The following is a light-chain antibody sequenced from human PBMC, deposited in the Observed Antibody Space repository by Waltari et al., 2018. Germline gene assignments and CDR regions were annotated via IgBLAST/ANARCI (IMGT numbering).Light chain of an antibody. CDR1: SSDIITYNY. Sequence: ASGSPGQSVTISCTGTSSDIITYNYVSWYQHHPGKAPKLMIYEVNRRPSGVPDRFSGSMSGNTASLTVSGLQAEDEADYYCSANIGRNNHVIFGGGTKLTVL. V-gene: IGLV2-8*01. CDR3: SANIGRNNHVI. J-gene: IGLJ2*01. CDR2: EVN.